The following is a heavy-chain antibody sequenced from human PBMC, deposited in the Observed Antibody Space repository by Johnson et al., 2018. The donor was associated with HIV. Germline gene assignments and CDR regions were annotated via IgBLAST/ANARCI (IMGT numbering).Heavy chain of an antibody. CDR2: INQDGREK. CDR1: GFTFSSYW. J-gene: IGHJ3*02. Sequence: VLLLESGGGLVQSGGSLRLSCAVSGFTFSSYWMCWVRQAPGKGLEWVANINQDGREKYYVDSVKGRFTIYRDNAKNSLYLQMHSLRVEDTAVYYCARVKIAFDIWGQGTMVTVSS. V-gene: IGHV3-7*05. CDR3: ARVKIAFDI.